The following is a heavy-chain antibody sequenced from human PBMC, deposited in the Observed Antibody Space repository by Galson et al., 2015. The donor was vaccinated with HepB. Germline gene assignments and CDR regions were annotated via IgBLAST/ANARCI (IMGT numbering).Heavy chain of an antibody. CDR2: INGDGSST. CDR1: GLTFSIYW. D-gene: IGHD3-22*01. J-gene: IGHJ6*02. Sequence: SLRLSCAASGLTFSIYWMHWVRQAPGKGLVWVSLINGDGSSTKYAGSVKGRFAMSRDNAKNTLYLQMDSLRNEDTAVYYCARDPLYDRSGFYRYGMDVWGQGTTVTVSS. V-gene: IGHV3-74*03. CDR3: ARDPLYDRSGFYRYGMDV.